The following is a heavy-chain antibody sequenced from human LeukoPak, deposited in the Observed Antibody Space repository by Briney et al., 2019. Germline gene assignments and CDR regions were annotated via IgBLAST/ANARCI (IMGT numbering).Heavy chain of an antibody. D-gene: IGHD2-21*02. CDR3: AGCGGDCYSSFDY. Sequence: TLSLTCTVSGGSIISGGYYWRWIRQNPGKGLERIGYIYYSGSTYCNPSLKSRVTMSVDTSKNQFSLKLSSVTATDTAVYYCAGCGGDCYSSFDYWGQGTLVTVSS. CDR1: GGSIISGGYY. J-gene: IGHJ4*02. CDR2: IYYSGST. V-gene: IGHV4-31*03.